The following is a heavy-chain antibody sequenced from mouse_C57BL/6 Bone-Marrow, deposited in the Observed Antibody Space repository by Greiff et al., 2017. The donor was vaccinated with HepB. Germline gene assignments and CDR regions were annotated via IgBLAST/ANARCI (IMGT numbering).Heavy chain of an antibody. V-gene: IGHV8-8*01. CDR2: IWWDDDK. CDR3: ARIVGDYGAWFAY. J-gene: IGHJ3*01. D-gene: IGHD2-4*01. CDR1: GFSLSTFGMG. Sequence: QVQLQQSGPGILQPSQTLSLTCSFSGFSLSTFGMGVGWIRQPSGKGLEWLAHIWWDDDKYYNPALKSRLTISKDTSKNQVFLKIANVDTADTATYSCARIVGDYGAWFAYWGQGTLVTVSA.